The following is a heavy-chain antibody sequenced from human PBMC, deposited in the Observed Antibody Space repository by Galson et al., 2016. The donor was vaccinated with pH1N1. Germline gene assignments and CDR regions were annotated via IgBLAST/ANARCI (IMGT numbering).Heavy chain of an antibody. V-gene: IGHV1-69*13. CDR3: ASGRTYYVNYSDY. Sequence: SVKVSCKASGGTFRTYAISWVRQAPGQGLEWMGGIIAIFGTTNYAQKFQGRVTITADESTGTAFMELSSLKSEDTAVYYCASGRTYYVNYSDYWGRGTLVTVSS. D-gene: IGHD1-26*01. J-gene: IGHJ4*02. CDR2: IIAIFGTT. CDR1: GGTFRTYA.